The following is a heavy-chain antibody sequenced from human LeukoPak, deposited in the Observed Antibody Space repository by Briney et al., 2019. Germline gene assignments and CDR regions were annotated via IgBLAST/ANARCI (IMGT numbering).Heavy chain of an antibody. D-gene: IGHD6-13*01. J-gene: IGHJ4*02. V-gene: IGHV3-7*01. CDR2: IKQDGSEK. CDR1: GFTFSSYW. CDR3: ARDPRRDGQQLGTGTV. Sequence: GGSLRLSCAASGFTFSSYWMSWVRQAPGKGLEWVANIKQDGSEKYYVDSVKGRFTISRDNAKNSLYLQMNSLRAEDMAVYYCARDPRRDGQQLGTGTVWGQGTLVTVSS.